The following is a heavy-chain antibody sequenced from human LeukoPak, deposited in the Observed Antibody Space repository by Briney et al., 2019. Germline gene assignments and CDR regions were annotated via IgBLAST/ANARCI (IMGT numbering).Heavy chain of an antibody. CDR3: ARGDQLTTTGHWFDP. CDR1: GFTFSSYS. J-gene: IGHJ5*02. CDR2: ISSSSSYI. V-gene: IGHV3-21*01. D-gene: IGHD4-17*01. Sequence: GGSLRLSCAASGFTFSSYSMNWVRQAPGKGLEWVSSISSSSSYIYYADSVKGRFTISRDNAKNSLYLQMNSLRAEDTAVYYCARGDQLTTTGHWFDPWGQGTLVTVSS.